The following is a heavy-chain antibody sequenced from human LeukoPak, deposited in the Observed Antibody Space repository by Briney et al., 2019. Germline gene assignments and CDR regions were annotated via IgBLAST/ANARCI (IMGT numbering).Heavy chain of an antibody. CDR2: INPSGGST. Sequence: GASVKVSCKASGYTFTSYYVHWVRQAPGQGLEWMGIINPSGGSTSYAQKFQGRVTMTRDMSTSTVYMELSSLRSEDTAVYYCARECSSTSCRNWSDPWGQGTLVTVSS. CDR3: ARECSSTSCRNWSDP. D-gene: IGHD2-2*01. CDR1: GYTFTSYY. V-gene: IGHV1-46*01. J-gene: IGHJ5*02.